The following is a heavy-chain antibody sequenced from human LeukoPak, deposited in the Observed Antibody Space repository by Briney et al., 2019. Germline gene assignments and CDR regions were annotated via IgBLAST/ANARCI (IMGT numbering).Heavy chain of an antibody. CDR1: GYTFNRYG. V-gene: IGHV1-18*01. CDR2: ISADNGNT. CDR3: ARAQVMITVTPSLFYYGTDV. Sequence: ASVKVSCKASGYTFNRYGISWVRQAPGQGLEWLGWISADNGNTNYAQKVQGRLSMSTDTSSRTVYMELRSLRSDDTAVYYCARAQVMITVTPSLFYYGTDVWGQGTTVTVSS. D-gene: IGHD4-17*01. J-gene: IGHJ6*02.